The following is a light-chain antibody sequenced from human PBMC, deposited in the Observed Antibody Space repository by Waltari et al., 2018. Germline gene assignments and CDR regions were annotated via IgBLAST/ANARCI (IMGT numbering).Light chain of an antibody. CDR1: QSVLYSSNTKNY. CDR3: QQYYTAPLN. V-gene: IGKV4-1*01. J-gene: IGKJ4*01. CDR2: SAS. Sequence: DIVMTQSPDSLAVSLGERATINRKSSQSVLYSSNTKNYLAWYQQKPGQHPKLLIYSASTRESGVPDRFSGSGSGTDFTLTISSLQAEDVAVYYCQQYYTAPLNFGGGTKVEIK.